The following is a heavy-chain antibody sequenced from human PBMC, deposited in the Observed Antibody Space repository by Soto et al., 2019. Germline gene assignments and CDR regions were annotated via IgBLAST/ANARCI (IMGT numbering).Heavy chain of an antibody. Sequence: EVQLVESGGGLVQPGGSLRLSCAASGFIVSSNYMTWVRQAPGKGLEWVSVIYSGGSTYYADSVKGRFTISRDNSKNTLYLQMNSLGAEDTAVYYCARSPLFSGSGNPYWGQGTLVTVSS. CDR3: ARSPLFSGSGNPY. J-gene: IGHJ4*02. D-gene: IGHD2-15*01. CDR1: GFIVSSNY. V-gene: IGHV3-66*01. CDR2: IYSGGST.